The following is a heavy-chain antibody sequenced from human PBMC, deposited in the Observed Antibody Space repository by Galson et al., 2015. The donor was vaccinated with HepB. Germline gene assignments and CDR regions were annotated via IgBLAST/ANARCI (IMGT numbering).Heavy chain of an antibody. CDR2: INPNSGGT. V-gene: IGHV1-2*02. Sequence: SVKVSCKASGYTFTGYYMHWVRQAPGQGLEWMGWINPNSGGTNYAQKFQGRVTMTRDTSISTAYMELSRLRSDDTAVYYCARLYCSSTSCHRPRGYGWFDPWGQGTLVTVSS. D-gene: IGHD2-2*02. CDR1: GYTFTGYY. CDR3: ARLYCSSTSCHRPRGYGWFDP. J-gene: IGHJ5*02.